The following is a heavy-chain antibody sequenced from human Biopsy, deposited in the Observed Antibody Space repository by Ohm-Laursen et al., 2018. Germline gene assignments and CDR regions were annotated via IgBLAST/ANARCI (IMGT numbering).Heavy chain of an antibody. CDR1: GYTFTDSY. V-gene: IGHV1-2*02. D-gene: IGHD1-26*01. Sequence: SVKVSCKASGYTFTDSYMHWVRQAPGQGLEWMGWINPNSGGTNYAQKFQGRVTTTRDTSMSTAYMELNRLRSDDTAVYYCARGGLNYWYFDLWGRGTLVTVSS. J-gene: IGHJ2*01. CDR3: ARGGLNYWYFDL. CDR2: INPNSGGT.